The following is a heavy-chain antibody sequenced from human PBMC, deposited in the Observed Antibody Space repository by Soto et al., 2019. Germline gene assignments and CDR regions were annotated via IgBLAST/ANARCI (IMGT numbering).Heavy chain of an antibody. CDR2: IKQDGTEK. CDR1: GFTFRYW. V-gene: IGHV3-7*01. CDR3: ARDSPIVGGTGASDI. D-gene: IGHD1-26*01. Sequence: GGSLILSCAASGFTFRYWMSWVRQAPGKGLEWVANIKQDGTEKNYLESVKGRFTISRDNAKNSLYLQMNSLRAEDTAVYYCARDSPIVGGTGASDIWGQGTMVTVSS. J-gene: IGHJ3*02.